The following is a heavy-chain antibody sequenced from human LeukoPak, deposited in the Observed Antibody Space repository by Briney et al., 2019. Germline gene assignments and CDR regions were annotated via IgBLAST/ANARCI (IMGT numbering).Heavy chain of an antibody. J-gene: IGHJ4*02. CDR2: LTDSGGTT. D-gene: IGHD6-19*01. Sequence: SGGSLRLSCVASGFTFSSYAMGWVRQAPGKRPEWVSSLTDSGGTTYYVDSVKGRFTISRDNSKNTLYLHMNSLRAEDTAVYYCASDSSGWYYFDYWGQGTLVTVSS. CDR3: ASDSSGWYYFDY. CDR1: GFTFSSYA. V-gene: IGHV3-23*01.